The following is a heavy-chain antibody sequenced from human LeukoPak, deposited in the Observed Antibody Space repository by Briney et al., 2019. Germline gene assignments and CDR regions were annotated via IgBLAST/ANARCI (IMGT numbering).Heavy chain of an antibody. V-gene: IGHV4-30-2*01. CDR1: GGSISSGGYY. J-gene: IGHJ6*02. CDR3: ARDGPAGTVYYYSGMDV. D-gene: IGHD6-19*01. Sequence: SETLSLTCTVSGGSISSGGYYWSWIRQPPGKGLEWIGYIYHSGSTYYNPSLKSRVTISVDRSKNQFSLKLSSVTAADTAVYYCARDGPAGTVYYYSGMDVWGQGTTVTVSS. CDR2: IYHSGST.